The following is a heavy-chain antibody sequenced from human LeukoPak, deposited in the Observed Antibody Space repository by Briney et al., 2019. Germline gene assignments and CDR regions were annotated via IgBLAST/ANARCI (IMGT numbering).Heavy chain of an antibody. CDR2: FYPEDGET. D-gene: IGHD4-23*01. CDR1: GYTLTELS. J-gene: IGHJ4*02. Sequence: EASVRVSCKASGYTLTELSMHWVRQAPGKGLEWMGGFYPEDGETIYAQKFQGRVTMTEDTSTDTAYMELSSLRSEDTAVYYCATASPLTYGGNDDLFDYWGQGTLVTVSS. V-gene: IGHV1-24*01. CDR3: ATASPLTYGGNDDLFDY.